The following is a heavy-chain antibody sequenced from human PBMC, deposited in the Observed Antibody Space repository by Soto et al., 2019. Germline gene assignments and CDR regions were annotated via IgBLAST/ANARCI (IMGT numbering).Heavy chain of an antibody. J-gene: IGHJ6*02. D-gene: IGHD2-2*01. Sequence: EVQLVQSGAELKKPGESLKISCKTSGYSFTSHWIAWVRQMPGKGLEWMGIIYPSDSDIRYRPSFQGQVTISVDKSISTAYLQWSSLKASDTATYYCARQDYSNYRGGMDVWGLGTTVTVSS. CDR2: IYPSDSDI. V-gene: IGHV5-51*01. CDR3: ARQDYSNYRGGMDV. CDR1: GYSFTSHW.